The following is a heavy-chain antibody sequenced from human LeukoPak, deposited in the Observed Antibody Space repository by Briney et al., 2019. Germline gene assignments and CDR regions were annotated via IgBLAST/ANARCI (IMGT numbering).Heavy chain of an antibody. Sequence: SETLSLTCTVSGGSLSNYFWTWIRQPPGKGLECVGYVYYSDSTTYNPSLKSRVTVPVDTSKNQFSLKLSSVTAADTAVYYCARFPGSAEYRHYYYMEVWGKGTTVTVSS. CDR1: GGSLSNYF. D-gene: IGHD2-15*01. J-gene: IGHJ6*03. CDR2: VYYSDST. V-gene: IGHV4-59*01. CDR3: ARFPGSAEYRHYYYMEV.